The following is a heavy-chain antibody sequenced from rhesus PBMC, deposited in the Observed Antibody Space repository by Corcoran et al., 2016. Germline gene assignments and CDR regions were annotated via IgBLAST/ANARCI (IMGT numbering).Heavy chain of an antibody. Sequence: QVQLKESGPGLVKPSETLSLTCAVSGGSISSGYGWGWIRQSPGKGLEWIVAVFTQSGNTYYDPSLKSRVTISRDTSKNQFSLKLSSVTAADTAVYYCVRDNAADCSDKGCFSYFFDSWGQGVLVTVSS. V-gene: IGHV4S7*01. CDR1: GGSISSGYG. D-gene: IGHD2-33*01. CDR3: VRDNAADCSDKGCFSYFFDS. CDR2: VFTQSGNT. J-gene: IGHJ4*01.